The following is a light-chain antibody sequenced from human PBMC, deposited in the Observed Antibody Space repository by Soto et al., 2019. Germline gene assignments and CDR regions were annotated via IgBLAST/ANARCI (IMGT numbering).Light chain of an antibody. V-gene: IGKV1-39*01. CDR3: QQSYRNILS. CDR1: QNIYTY. J-gene: IGKJ4*01. CDR2: ASS. Sequence: DIQLTQSPSSLSASVGDRVTISCRASQNIYTYVNWYQLKPGKAPKLLIFASSTLQSGVPSRFTGSVSMSDFNLRISSLQPEDFATCLCQQSYRNILSFGGGPRVEL.